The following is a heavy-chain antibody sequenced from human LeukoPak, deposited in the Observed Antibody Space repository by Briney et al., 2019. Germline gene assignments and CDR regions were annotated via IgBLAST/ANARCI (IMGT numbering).Heavy chain of an antibody. J-gene: IGHJ4*02. CDR1: GGSISSYY. CDR2: IYTSGST. D-gene: IGHD2-15*01. V-gene: IGHV4-4*09. CDR3: AREDCSGGSCSHFDY. Sequence: PSETLSLTCTVSGGSISSYYWSWIRQPPGKGLEWIGYIYTSGSTNYNPSLKSRVTISADTSKNQFSLKLSSLTAADTAVYYCAREDCSGGSCSHFDYWGQGTLVTVSS.